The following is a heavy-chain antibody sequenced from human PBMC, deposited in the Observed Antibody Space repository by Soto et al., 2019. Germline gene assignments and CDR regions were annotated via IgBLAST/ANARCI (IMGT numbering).Heavy chain of an antibody. Sequence: SETLSLTCTVSGGSITNDLVYWAWIRQPPGKGPEWIGNVYYDGRTHYTQSLQTRVTISVDSSKNQFSLILGSVTAADTAVYYCARHALRGCTVGSDYFDSWGQGNLVTVSS. J-gene: IGHJ4*02. CDR2: VYYDGRT. CDR3: ARHALRGCTVGSDYFDS. D-gene: IGHD1-26*01. CDR1: GGSITNDLVY. V-gene: IGHV4-39*01.